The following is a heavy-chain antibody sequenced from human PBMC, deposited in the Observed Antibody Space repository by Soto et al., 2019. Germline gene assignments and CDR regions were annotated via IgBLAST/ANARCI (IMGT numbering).Heavy chain of an antibody. Sequence: EVQLVASGGDLVQPGGSLRLSCAASGFSFSSYWMTWVRQAPGKGLEWVANIKQDGREKYYVASVKGRFTISRDNGKNLLYLQMDSLTPDDTAVYYCAGDGVRNGAYNGWLDPWGQGTLVTVSS. CDR3: AGDGVRNGAYNGWLDP. CDR1: GFSFSSYW. CDR2: IKQDGREK. D-gene: IGHD3-16*01. J-gene: IGHJ5*02. V-gene: IGHV3-7*03.